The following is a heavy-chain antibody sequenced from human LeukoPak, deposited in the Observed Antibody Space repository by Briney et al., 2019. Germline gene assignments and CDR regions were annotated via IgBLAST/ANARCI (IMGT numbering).Heavy chain of an antibody. CDR3: ARGSTSYSSSWYGVGYYYYMDV. D-gene: IGHD6-13*01. CDR1: GGSLSGYY. V-gene: IGHV4-34*01. Sequence: PSETLSLTCAVYGGSLSGYYWSWIRQPPGKGLEWIGEINHSGSTNYNPSLKSRVTISVDTSKNQFSLKLSSVIAADTAVYYCARGSTSYSSSWYGVGYYYYMDVWGKGTTVTVSS. CDR2: INHSGST. J-gene: IGHJ6*03.